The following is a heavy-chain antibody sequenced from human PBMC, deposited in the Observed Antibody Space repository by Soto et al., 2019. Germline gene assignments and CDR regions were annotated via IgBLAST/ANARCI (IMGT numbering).Heavy chain of an antibody. CDR1: GFTFRFYA. J-gene: IGHJ5*02. D-gene: IGHD2-21*01. CDR3: ARDRTGIAANLFDP. CDR2: ISGSGDRT. V-gene: IGHV3-23*01. Sequence: EAQLLESGGDLVPPGGSLRLSCAASGFTFRFYAVSWVRQAPGKGLEWVSGISGSGDRTYYADSVKGRFTISRDNSRNTLYLQMNSPRAEDTAVYYCARDRTGIAANLFDPWGQGTMVTVSS.